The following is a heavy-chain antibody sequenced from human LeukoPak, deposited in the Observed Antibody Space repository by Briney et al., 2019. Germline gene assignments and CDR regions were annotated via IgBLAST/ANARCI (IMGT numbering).Heavy chain of an antibody. Sequence: SQTLSLTCTVSGGSISSGDYYWSWIRQPPGKGLEWIGYTYYSGSTYYNPSLKNRVSISVDTSKNQLPLNLSSVTAADTAVYYCARPYYYDSRIDPWGQGTLVTVSS. CDR2: TYYSGST. CDR3: ARPYYYDSRIDP. D-gene: IGHD3-22*01. CDR1: GGSISSGDYY. V-gene: IGHV4-30-4*01. J-gene: IGHJ5*02.